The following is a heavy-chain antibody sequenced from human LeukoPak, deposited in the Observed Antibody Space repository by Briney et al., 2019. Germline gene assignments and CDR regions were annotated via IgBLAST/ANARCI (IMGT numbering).Heavy chain of an antibody. CDR1: GYTFTGYY. CDR3: ARLTMVVSPVDY. D-gene: IGHD4-23*01. V-gene: IGHV1-2*06. Sequence: ASVKVSCKASGYTFTGYYMHWVRQAPGQGLEWMGRINLNSGGTNYAQKFQGRVTMTRDTSISTAYMELSRLRSDDTAVYYCARLTMVVSPVDYWGQGTLVTVSS. J-gene: IGHJ4*02. CDR2: INLNSGGT.